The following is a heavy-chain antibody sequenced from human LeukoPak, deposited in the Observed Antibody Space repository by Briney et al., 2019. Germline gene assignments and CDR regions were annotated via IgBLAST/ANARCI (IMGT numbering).Heavy chain of an antibody. CDR2: IYPGDSDT. CDR1: GYSFTSYW. J-gene: IGHJ3*02. CDR3: ARPPDESGGYYHDAFDI. Sequence: GESLKISCKGSGYSFTSYWIGWVRQMPGKGLEWMGIIYPGDSDTRYSPSFQAQVTISADKSISTAYLQWSSLRASDTAMYYCARPPDESGGYYHDAFDIWGQGTMVTVSS. V-gene: IGHV5-51*01. D-gene: IGHD3-22*01.